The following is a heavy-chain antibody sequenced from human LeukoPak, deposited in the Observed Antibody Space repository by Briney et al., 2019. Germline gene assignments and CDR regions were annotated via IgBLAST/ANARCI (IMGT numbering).Heavy chain of an antibody. CDR3: ARGDSIIPPYY. CDR2: INGGSGDT. Sequence: ASVRVSCKTSGYTFTAYALHWVRQAPGQRLEWTGWINGGSGDTKYSQKFQGRVTITRDTSASTAYMEPSSLTSEDTAVYYCARGDSIIPPYYWGQGTLVTVSS. CDR1: GYTFTAYA. V-gene: IGHV1-3*01. J-gene: IGHJ4*02. D-gene: IGHD2-21*01.